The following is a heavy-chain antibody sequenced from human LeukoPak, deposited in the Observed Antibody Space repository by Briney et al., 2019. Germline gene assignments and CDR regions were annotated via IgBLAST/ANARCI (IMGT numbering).Heavy chain of an antibody. Sequence: SETLSLTCAVSGYSISSGYYWGWIRQPPGKGLEWIGSIYHSGSTYYNPSLKSRVTISVDTSKNQFSLKLSSVTAADTAVYYCARRTYFYDSSGYYFDYWGQGTLVTVSS. CDR3: ARRTYFYDSSGYYFDY. CDR1: GYSISSGYY. D-gene: IGHD3-22*01. CDR2: IYHSGST. V-gene: IGHV4-38-2*01. J-gene: IGHJ4*02.